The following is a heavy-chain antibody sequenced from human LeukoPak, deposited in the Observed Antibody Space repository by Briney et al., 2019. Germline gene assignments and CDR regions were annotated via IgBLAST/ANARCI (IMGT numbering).Heavy chain of an antibody. CDR3: ARSDQRWLYSDY. J-gene: IGHJ4*02. CDR2: ICYTGST. Sequence: SQTLSLTCTVFGGSISSGGYYWTWIRQHPGKGLEWIGYICYTGSTFFNPSLKSRVIISVDTSKNQFSLKLSSVTAADTAVYYCARSDQRWLYSDYWGQGTLVTVSS. V-gene: IGHV4-31*03. CDR1: GGSISSGGYY. D-gene: IGHD5-24*01.